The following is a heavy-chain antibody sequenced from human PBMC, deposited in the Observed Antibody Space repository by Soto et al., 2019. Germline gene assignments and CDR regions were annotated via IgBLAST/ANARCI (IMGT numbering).Heavy chain of an antibody. Sequence: QVQLVQSGSESMQPGASVKVSCKGSGYNFNSHSINWLRQAPGQGLEWMGWINPNTGNPTYEQGFTGRFVFSVDTSVWAVYLQIFSLKAVHSAVYYCASERASWSFDYCGQGTLVTVSS. J-gene: IGHJ4*02. CDR1: GYNFNSHS. CDR3: ASERASWSFDY. CDR2: INPNTGNP. D-gene: IGHD3-16*01. V-gene: IGHV7-4-1*01.